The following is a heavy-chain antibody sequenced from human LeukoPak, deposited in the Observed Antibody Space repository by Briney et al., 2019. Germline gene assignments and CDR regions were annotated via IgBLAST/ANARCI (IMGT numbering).Heavy chain of an antibody. CDR1: GFTFSSYA. CDR2: ISGSGGST. V-gene: IGHV3-23*01. CDR3: AKDPVVVAAKVDRDWFGP. D-gene: IGHD2-15*01. Sequence: GGSLRLSCAASGFTFSSYAMSWVRQAPGKGLEWVSAISGSGGSTYYADSVKGRFTISRDNSKNTLYLQMNSLRAEDTAVYYCAKDPVVVAAKVDRDWFGPWGQGTLVTVSS. J-gene: IGHJ5*02.